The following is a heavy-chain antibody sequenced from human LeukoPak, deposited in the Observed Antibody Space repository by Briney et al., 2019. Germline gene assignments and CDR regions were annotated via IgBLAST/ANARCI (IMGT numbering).Heavy chain of an antibody. CDR1: GGSISSGGYS. D-gene: IGHD3-3*01. V-gene: IGHV4-30-2*01. CDR2: IYHSGST. CDR3: ARVPRASGYYHREDY. Sequence: SQTLSLTCAVSGGSISSGGYSWSWIRQPPGKGLEWIGYIYHSGSTYYNPSLKSRVTISVDRSKNQFSLKLSSVTAADTAVYYCARVPRASGYYHREDYWGQGTLVTISS. J-gene: IGHJ4*02.